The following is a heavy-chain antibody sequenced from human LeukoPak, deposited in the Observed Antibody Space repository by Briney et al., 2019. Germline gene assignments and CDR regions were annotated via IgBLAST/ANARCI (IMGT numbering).Heavy chain of an antibody. CDR2: LSGSGITT. V-gene: IGHV3-23*01. J-gene: IGHJ4*01. CDR3: AKGIYSSGWSYFDY. Sequence: GGSLRLSGAASGFTFSNSAMSWVRQAPGKGLEWVSTLSGSGITTYYADSVKGRFTISRDNPKNTLYLQMNSLRAEDTAVYYCAKGIYSSGWSYFDYWGHGTLVTVSS. CDR1: GFTFSNSA. D-gene: IGHD6-19*01.